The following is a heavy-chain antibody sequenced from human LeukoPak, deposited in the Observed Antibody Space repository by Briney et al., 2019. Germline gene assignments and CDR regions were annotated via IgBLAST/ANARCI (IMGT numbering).Heavy chain of an antibody. Sequence: SETLSLTCNVSGGSISTYYWSWIRQPPGEGLEWIGDVNHGGSTNYNASLKSRVTISVDTSKNQFSLNLRSMTAADTAVYYCARRRRTVGNDYWGQGMLVTVSS. V-gene: IGHV4-34*01. CDR3: ARRRRTVGNDY. CDR1: GGSISTYY. CDR2: VNHGGST. J-gene: IGHJ4*02. D-gene: IGHD4-23*01.